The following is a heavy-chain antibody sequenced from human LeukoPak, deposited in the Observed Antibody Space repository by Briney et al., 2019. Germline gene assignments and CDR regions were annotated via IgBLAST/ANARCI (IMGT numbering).Heavy chain of an antibody. CDR1: GGSFSGYY. CDR2: INHSGGT. D-gene: IGHD6-19*01. V-gene: IGHV4-34*01. J-gene: IGHJ4*02. CDR3: ARGRRSGWFFDY. Sequence: SETLSLTCAVYGGSFSGYYWSWIRQPPGKGLEWIGEINHSGGTNYNPSLKSRVTISVDTSKNQFSLKLSSVTAADTAVYYCARGRRSGWFFDYWGQGTLVTVSS.